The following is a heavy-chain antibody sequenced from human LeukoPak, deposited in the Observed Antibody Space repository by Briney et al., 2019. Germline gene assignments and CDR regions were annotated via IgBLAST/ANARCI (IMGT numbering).Heavy chain of an antibody. CDR2: IIPILGIA. Sequence: SVKVSCKASGGTFSSYAISWVRQAPGQGLEWMGRIIPILGIANYAQKFQGRVTITADKSTSTAYMELSSLRSEDAAVYYCARDPPHYDSSGYLFDPWGQGTLVTVSS. CDR1: GGTFSSYA. D-gene: IGHD3-22*01. V-gene: IGHV1-69*04. J-gene: IGHJ5*02. CDR3: ARDPPHYDSSGYLFDP.